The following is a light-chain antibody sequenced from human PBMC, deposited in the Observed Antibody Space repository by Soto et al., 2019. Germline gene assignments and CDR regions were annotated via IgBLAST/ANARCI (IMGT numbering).Light chain of an antibody. Sequence: DVQMTQSPSSVSASVGDRVTLTCRARQGVSTWLAWFQQRPGKAPKLLIYSGSTLQPRVPSRFSGSGSGTDLLLTISSLQPEDVAVYYCQQTDSFPFTFGGGTRVEIK. J-gene: IGKJ4*02. CDR1: QGVSTW. V-gene: IGKV1-12*02. CDR2: SGS. CDR3: QQTDSFPFT.